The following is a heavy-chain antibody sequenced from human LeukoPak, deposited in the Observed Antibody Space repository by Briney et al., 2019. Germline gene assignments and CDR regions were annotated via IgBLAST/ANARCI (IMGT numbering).Heavy chain of an antibody. CDR2: ISSSGHTI. Sequence: GGSLRLSCAASGFTFSDYYMIWIRQAPGKGLEWVSYISSSGHTIYYADSVKGRFTISRDNAKNSLYLQMNSLRGEDTAVYYCARSGAAGYWGQGTLVTVSS. D-gene: IGHD1-26*01. V-gene: IGHV3-11*04. CDR3: ARSGAAGY. CDR1: GFTFSDYY. J-gene: IGHJ1*01.